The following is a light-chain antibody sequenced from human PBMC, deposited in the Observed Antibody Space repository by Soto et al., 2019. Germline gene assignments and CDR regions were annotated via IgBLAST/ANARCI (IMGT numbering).Light chain of an antibody. J-gene: IGLJ1*01. V-gene: IGLV2-8*01. CDR3: NSYAVSNTYV. CDR2: EVV. CDR1: KSDIGVYDF. Sequence: SGLTQPPSASGSSGQSVTISCTGTKSDIGVYDFVSWYQHHTGKAPRLIIYEVVQRPSGVPDRFYGSKYGNTASVTVSGLHAADQADYFCNSYAVSNTYVFGSGTKGTV.